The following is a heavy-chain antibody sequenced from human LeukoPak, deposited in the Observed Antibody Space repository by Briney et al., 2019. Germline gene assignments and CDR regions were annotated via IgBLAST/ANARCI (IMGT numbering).Heavy chain of an antibody. Sequence: GGSLRLSCAPSGFTFSSYGMHWVRQAPGKGLEWVAFIRYVVSNKYYADSVKGRFTISRDNSKNTLYLQMNSLRAEDTAVYYCAKDRRYCSSTSCMAIDYWGQGALVTDSS. V-gene: IGHV3-30*02. J-gene: IGHJ4*02. CDR3: AKDRRYCSSTSCMAIDY. CDR1: GFTFSSYG. CDR2: IRYVVSNK. D-gene: IGHD2-2*01.